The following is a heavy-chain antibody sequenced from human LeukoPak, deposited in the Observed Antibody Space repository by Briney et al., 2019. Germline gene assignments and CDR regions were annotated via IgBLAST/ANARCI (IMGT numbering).Heavy chain of an antibody. CDR3: VSTYYFDSSGYYPFDY. V-gene: IGHV3-64D*09. J-gene: IGHJ4*02. CDR2: ISSNGGST. D-gene: IGHD3-22*01. Sequence: GGSLRLSCSASGFSFSSNAMHWVRQAPGRGLEYVSGISSNGGSTNYADLVKGRFTISRDNSQKALHLQTTSLRAEDTAVYYCVSTYYFDSSGYYPFDYWGQGTLVTVSS. CDR1: GFSFSSNA.